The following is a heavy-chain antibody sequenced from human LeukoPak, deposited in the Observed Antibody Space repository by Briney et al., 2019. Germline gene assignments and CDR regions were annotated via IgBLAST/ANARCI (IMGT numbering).Heavy chain of an antibody. CDR1: GFTFSSYA. Sequence: GGSLRLSCAASGFTFSSYAMSWVRQAPGKGVEWVSSISGSGGRTYHADSVKGRFTISRDNSKNTLYLQMNSLRAEDTAVYYCATPPTVTRNYWGQGILVTVSS. J-gene: IGHJ4*02. CDR3: ATPPTVTRNY. CDR2: ISGSGGRT. V-gene: IGHV3-23*01. D-gene: IGHD4-17*01.